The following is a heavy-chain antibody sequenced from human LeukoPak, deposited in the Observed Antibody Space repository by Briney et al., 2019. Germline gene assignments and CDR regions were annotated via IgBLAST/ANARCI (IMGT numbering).Heavy chain of an antibody. CDR2: IYYSGST. Sequence: SETLSLTCTVSGGSISSYYWSWIRQPPGKGLEWIGYIYYSGSTNYNPSLKSRVTISVDTSKNQFSLKLRSVTAADTAVYYCARDKGLWFGESGYDAFDIWGQGTMVTVSS. CDR3: ARDKGLWFGESGYDAFDI. J-gene: IGHJ3*02. CDR1: GGSISSYY. V-gene: IGHV4-59*01. D-gene: IGHD3-10*01.